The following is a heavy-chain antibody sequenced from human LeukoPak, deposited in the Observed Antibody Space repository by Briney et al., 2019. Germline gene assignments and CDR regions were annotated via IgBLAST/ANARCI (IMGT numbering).Heavy chain of an antibody. CDR3: ARSDYYDSSGYPTHLNWFDP. V-gene: IGHV4-4*07. J-gene: IGHJ5*02. CDR2: IYITGST. D-gene: IGHD3-22*01. Sequence: SETLSLTCTVSGGSMSSYYWSWIRQPAGKGLEWIGRIYITGSTNYNPSLKSRVTTSVDTSKNQFSLKLSSVTAADTAVYYCARSDYYDSSGYPTHLNWFDPWGQGTLVTVSS. CDR1: GGSMSSYY.